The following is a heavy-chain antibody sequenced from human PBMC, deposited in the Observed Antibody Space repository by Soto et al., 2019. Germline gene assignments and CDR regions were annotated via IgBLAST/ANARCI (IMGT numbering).Heavy chain of an antibody. CDR3: AKGILVEVPGTRAFDI. J-gene: IGHJ3*02. V-gene: IGHV3-23*01. CDR1: GFTFSRFA. Sequence: EVQLLESGGGLVQPGGSLRLSCAASGFTFSRFAMSWVRQAPGKGLEWVSAVSGTGGSTYYPDSVKGRFTISRDNSKNTLYLQMNSLGAEDTAIYYCAKGILVEVPGTRAFDIWGQGTMVIVSS. CDR2: VSGTGGST. D-gene: IGHD2-2*01.